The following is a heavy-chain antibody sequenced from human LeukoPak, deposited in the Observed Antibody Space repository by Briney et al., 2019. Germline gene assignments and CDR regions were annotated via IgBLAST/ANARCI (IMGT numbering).Heavy chain of an antibody. CDR3: ARQDYGDYYGMDV. CDR2: IYYSGST. V-gene: IGHV4-59*08. CDR1: GGSISSYY. D-gene: IGHD4-17*01. Sequence: PSETLSPTCTVSGGSISSYYWSWIRQPPGKGLEWIGYIYYSGSTNYNPSLKSRVTISVDTSKNQFSLKLSSVTAADTAVYYCARQDYGDYYGMDVWGQGTTVTVSS. J-gene: IGHJ6*02.